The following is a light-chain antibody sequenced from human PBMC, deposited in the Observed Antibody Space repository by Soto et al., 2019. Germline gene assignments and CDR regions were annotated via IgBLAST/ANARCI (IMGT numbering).Light chain of an antibody. V-gene: IGKV3-15*01. CDR2: GAS. J-gene: IGKJ5*01. CDR1: QSVSSN. Sequence: IVMTQSPATLSVSPGERATLSCRASQSVSSNLAWYQQKHGQAPRLLIYGASTRATGIPARFSVIVSGTDLTINLSSLEAEDGAVDDGQQRSIWPLTFVQGTRLEIK. CDR3: QQRSIWPLT.